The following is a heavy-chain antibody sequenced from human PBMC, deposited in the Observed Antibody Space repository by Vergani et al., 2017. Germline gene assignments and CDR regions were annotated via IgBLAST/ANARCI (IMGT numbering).Heavy chain of an antibody. CDR1: GFTFSSYS. Sequence: EVQLVESGGGLVKPGGSLRLSCAASGFTFSSYSMNWVRQAPGKGLEWVSSISSSSSYIYYADSVKGRFTISRDNAKNSLYLQMNSLRAEDTAVYYCARGGQLAYCGGDCYGYFDYWGQGTLVTVSS. V-gene: IGHV3-21*01. D-gene: IGHD2-21*02. CDR3: ARGGQLAYCGGDCYGYFDY. CDR2: ISSSSSYI. J-gene: IGHJ4*02.